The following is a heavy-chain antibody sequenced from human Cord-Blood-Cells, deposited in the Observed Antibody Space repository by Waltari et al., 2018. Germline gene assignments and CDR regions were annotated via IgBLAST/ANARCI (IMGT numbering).Heavy chain of an antibody. CDR1: GYSISSGYY. D-gene: IGHD6-6*01. Sequence: QVQLQESGPGLVKPSETLSLTCAVSGYSISSGYYWGWIRQPPGKGLEWIGSIYHSGSTSDTPSLKSRVTISVDTSKNQFSLKLSSVTAADTAVYYCARDSSSSDYWGQGTLVTVSS. J-gene: IGHJ4*02. V-gene: IGHV4-38-2*02. CDR2: IYHSGST. CDR3: ARDSSSSDY.